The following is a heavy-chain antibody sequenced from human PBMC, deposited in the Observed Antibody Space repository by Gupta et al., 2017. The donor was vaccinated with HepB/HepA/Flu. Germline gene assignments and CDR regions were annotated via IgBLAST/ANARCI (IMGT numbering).Heavy chain of an antibody. D-gene: IGHD6-19*01. V-gene: IGHV6-1*01. CDR1: GDSVSSNSAA. Sequence: HVQLQQSGPGLVKPSQTLSLTCAISGDSVSSNSAAWNWIRPSPSRGLEWLGRTYYRSKWYNDYAVSVKSRITINPDTSKNQFSLQLNSVTPEDTAVYYCERENLSSGWYVIRYYFDYWGQGTLVTVSS. CDR2: TYYRSKWYN. J-gene: IGHJ4*02. CDR3: ERENLSSGWYVIRYYFDY.